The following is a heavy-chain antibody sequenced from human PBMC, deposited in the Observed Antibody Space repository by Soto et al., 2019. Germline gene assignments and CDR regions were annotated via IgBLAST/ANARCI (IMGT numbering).Heavy chain of an antibody. V-gene: IGHV4-39*07. CDR1: GGSISSSSNH. CDR3: ARGYCSSTSCIPLHNWFDP. J-gene: IGHJ5*02. Sequence: SETLSLTCTVSGGSISSSSNHWGWIRQPPGKGLEWIGNIYYSENTYYNPSLKSRVTISVDRSKNQFSLKLSSVTAADTAVYYCARGYCSSTSCIPLHNWFDPWGQGTLVTVSS. D-gene: IGHD2-2*01. CDR2: IYYSENT.